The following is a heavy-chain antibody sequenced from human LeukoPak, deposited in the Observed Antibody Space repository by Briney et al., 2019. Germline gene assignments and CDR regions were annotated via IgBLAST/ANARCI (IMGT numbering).Heavy chain of an antibody. CDR2: ISYDGSVQ. CDR3: ARESGDDYGGNSGFDY. CDR1: GFTFTSYD. Sequence: GGSLRLSCAASGFTFTSYDMQWVRQAPGKGLEWVAVISYDGSVQYSADSVKGRFTISRDNPKNTLYLQMSSLRAEDTAVYYCARESGDDYGGNSGFDYWGQGTPVTVSS. D-gene: IGHD4-23*01. V-gene: IGHV3-30*07. J-gene: IGHJ4*02.